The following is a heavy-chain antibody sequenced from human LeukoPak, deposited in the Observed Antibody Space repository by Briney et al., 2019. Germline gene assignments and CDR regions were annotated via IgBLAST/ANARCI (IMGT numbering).Heavy chain of an antibody. CDR1: GFTFSSYA. V-gene: IGHV3-9*01. D-gene: IGHD6-19*01. Sequence: GGSLRLSCAASGFTFSSYAMHWVRHAPGKGLEWVSGISWNSGSIGYADSVKGRFTISRDNAKNSLYLQMNSLRAEDTALYYCAKDMRAVAGHFDYWGQGTLVTVSS. CDR2: ISWNSGSI. J-gene: IGHJ4*02. CDR3: AKDMRAVAGHFDY.